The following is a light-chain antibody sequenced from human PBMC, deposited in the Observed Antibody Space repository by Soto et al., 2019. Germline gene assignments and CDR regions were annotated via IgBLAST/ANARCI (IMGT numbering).Light chain of an antibody. CDR2: DVS. CDR3: SSSTSSSTFYV. J-gene: IGLJ1*01. CDR1: SSDVGGYNY. Sequence: QSALTQPASVSGSPGQSITISCTGTSSDVGGYNYVSWYQQHPGKAPKLMIYDVSNRPSGVSNRFSGSKSGNTASLTISGLQAEDEADYYCSSSTSSSTFYVFGTGTQLTVL. V-gene: IGLV2-14*01.